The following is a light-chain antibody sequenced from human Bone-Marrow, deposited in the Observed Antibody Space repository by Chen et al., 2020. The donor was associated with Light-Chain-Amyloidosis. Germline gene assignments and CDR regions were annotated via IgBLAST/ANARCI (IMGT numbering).Light chain of an antibody. CDR3: QAWDSSTGV. J-gene: IGLJ3*02. V-gene: IGLV3-21*02. Sequence: SYVLTQPSSVSVAPGQTATIACGGNNIGSTSVHWYQQTPGQAPLLVVYDDSDRPSGIPERLSGSNSGNTATLTISRTQAMDEADYYCQAWDSSTGVFGGGTKLTVL. CDR2: DDS. CDR1: NIGSTS.